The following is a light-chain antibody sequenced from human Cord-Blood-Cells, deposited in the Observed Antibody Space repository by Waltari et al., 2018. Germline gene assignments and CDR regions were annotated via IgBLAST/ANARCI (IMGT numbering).Light chain of an antibody. J-gene: IGLJ3*02. CDR3: SSYAGSWV. V-gene: IGLV2-8*01. CDR1: SSDVGGYNY. Sequence: QSALTQPPSASGSPGQSVTISCTGTSSDVGGYNYVSWYQQHPGKAPKLMIYEVSKRPSGVPDRCSGSKSGNTASLTVSGLQAEDEADYYCSSYAGSWVFGGGTKLTVL. CDR2: EVS.